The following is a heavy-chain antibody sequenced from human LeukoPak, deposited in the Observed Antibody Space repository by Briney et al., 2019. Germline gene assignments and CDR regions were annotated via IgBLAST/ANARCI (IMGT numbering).Heavy chain of an antibody. J-gene: IGHJ6*02. Sequence: ASVKVSCKASGYTFTSYDINWVRQATGQGLEWMGWMNPNSGNTGYAQKFQGRVTMTRNTSISTVYMELSRLRSDDTAVYYCARANYYYGSGSYVSYYYGMDVWGQGTTVTVSS. CDR1: GYTFTSYD. CDR2: MNPNSGNT. D-gene: IGHD3-10*01. CDR3: ARANYYYGSGSYVSYYYGMDV. V-gene: IGHV1-8*01.